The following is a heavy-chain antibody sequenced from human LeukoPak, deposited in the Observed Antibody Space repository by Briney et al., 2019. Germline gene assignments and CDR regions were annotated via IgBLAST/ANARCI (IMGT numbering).Heavy chain of an antibody. J-gene: IGHJ4*02. CDR3: ARWSNCSSTSCYKSYYFDY. D-gene: IGHD2-2*02. Sequence: PSETLSLTCAVYGGSFSGYYWSWIRQPPGKGLEWIGEINHSGSTNYNPSLESRVTISVDTSKNQFSLKLSSVTAADTAVYYCARWSNCSSTSCYKSYYFDYWGQGTLVTVSS. CDR1: GGSFSGYY. V-gene: IGHV4-34*01. CDR2: INHSGST.